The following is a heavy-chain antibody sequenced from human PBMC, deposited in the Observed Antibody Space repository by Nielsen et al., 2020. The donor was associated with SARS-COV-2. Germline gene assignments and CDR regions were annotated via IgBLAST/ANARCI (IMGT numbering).Heavy chain of an antibody. V-gene: IGHV3-23*01. D-gene: IGHD5-24*01. CDR3: AKEVEMATMIYYYYGMDV. Sequence: GGSLRLSCAASGFTFSSYAMSWVRQAPGKGLEWVSAISGSGGSTYYADSVKGRFTISRDNSKNTLYLQMNSLRAEDTAVYYCAKEVEMATMIYYYYGMDVWGQGTTVTVSS. CDR2: ISGSGGST. CDR1: GFTFSSYA. J-gene: IGHJ6*02.